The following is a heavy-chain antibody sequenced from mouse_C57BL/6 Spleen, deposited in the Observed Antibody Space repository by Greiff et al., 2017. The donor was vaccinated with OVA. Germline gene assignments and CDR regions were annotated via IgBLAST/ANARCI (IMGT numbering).Heavy chain of an antibody. CDR1: GYTFTDYY. CDR3: ARGYYSNFWYFDV. Sequence: VQLQQSGAELVRPGASVKLSCKASGYTFTDYYINWVKQRPGQGLEWIARIYPGSGNTYYNEKFKGKATLTAEKSSSTAYMQLSSLTSEDSAVYFCARGYYSNFWYFDVWGTGTTVTVSS. V-gene: IGHV1-76*01. CDR2: IYPGSGNT. J-gene: IGHJ1*03. D-gene: IGHD2-5*01.